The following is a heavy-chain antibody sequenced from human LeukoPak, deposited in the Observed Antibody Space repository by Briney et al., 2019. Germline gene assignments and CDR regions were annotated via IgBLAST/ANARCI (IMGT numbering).Heavy chain of an antibody. J-gene: IGHJ4*02. CDR2: ISGNGDTT. CDR3: ARGDDLLLFDY. D-gene: IGHD2/OR15-2a*01. Sequence: GGSLRLSCAASRFTFSVYGMHWVRQAPGKGLESVCAISGNGDTTYYEKSVKGRFTISRDNSKNTLYLQMGGLRTEDMAVYYCARGDDLLLFDYWGQGTLVTVSS. V-gene: IGHV3-64*01. CDR1: RFTFSVYG.